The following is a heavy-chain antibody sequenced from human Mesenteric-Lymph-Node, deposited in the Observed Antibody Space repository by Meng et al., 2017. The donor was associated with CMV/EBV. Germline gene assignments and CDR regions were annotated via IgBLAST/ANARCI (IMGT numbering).Heavy chain of an antibody. CDR3: ARGGYYDPYF. J-gene: IGHJ4*02. V-gene: IGHV3-48*03. CDR1: GFTFSAYE. D-gene: IGHD3-22*01. CDR2: ISDSGSTI. Sequence: GGSLRLSCVASGFTFSAYEMNWVRQAPGKGLEWISYISDSGSTIYYADSVKGRFTISRDNGKKSLYLQMNSLRAEDTAVYYCARGGYYDPYFWGQGTLVTVSS.